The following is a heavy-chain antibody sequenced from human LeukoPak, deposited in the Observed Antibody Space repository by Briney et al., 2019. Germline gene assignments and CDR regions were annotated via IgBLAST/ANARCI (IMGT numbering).Heavy chain of an antibody. D-gene: IGHD6-19*01. Sequence: GESLKISCKGSGYNFNTYWVAWVRQLPGKGLEWMGIIYPGDSDTRYSPSFQGQVTISADKSISTAYLQWSSLKASDTAMYYCARPISIAVAGPYYFDYWGQGTLVTVSS. V-gene: IGHV5-51*01. J-gene: IGHJ4*02. CDR1: GYNFNTYW. CDR3: ARPISIAVAGPYYFDY. CDR2: IYPGDSDT.